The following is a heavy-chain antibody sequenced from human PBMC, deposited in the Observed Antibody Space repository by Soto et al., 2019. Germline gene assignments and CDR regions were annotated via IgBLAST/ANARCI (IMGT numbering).Heavy chain of an antibody. J-gene: IGHJ4*02. V-gene: IGHV3-66*01. D-gene: IGHD4-4*01. CDR3: ARSEYSDGPFDY. Sequence: EVQLVESGGGLVQPGGSLRLACAASGLSVSNNYIAWVRQAPGEGLEWVSVLYSGGGTHFADSVKGRFTISRDNSKNTVYLQMTSVRAGDTAVYYCARSEYSDGPFDYWGQGTLVTVSS. CDR1: GLSVSNNY. CDR2: LYSGGGT.